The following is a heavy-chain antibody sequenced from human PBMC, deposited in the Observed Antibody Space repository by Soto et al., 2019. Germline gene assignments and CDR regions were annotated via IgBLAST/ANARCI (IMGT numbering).Heavy chain of an antibody. J-gene: IGHJ4*02. D-gene: IGHD3-16*01. CDR1: GGSFSTYY. CDR2: INRSGST. Sequence: QVQLQQWGAGLLKPSETLSLTCAVYGGSFSTYYWSWIRQPPGKGLEWIGDINRSGSTNYNPSLKSRVTISVDTSKNQFSLKLSSVTAADTAVYYCARAWGGVPDFGGQGTLVTVSS. CDR3: ARAWGGVPDF. V-gene: IGHV4-34*01.